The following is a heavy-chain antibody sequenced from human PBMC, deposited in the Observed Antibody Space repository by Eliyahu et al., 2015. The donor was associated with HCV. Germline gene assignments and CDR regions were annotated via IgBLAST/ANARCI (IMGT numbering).Heavy chain of an antibody. CDR3: AFREYCSSTSCSTDAFDI. D-gene: IGHD2-2*01. Sequence: EWMGWMNPNSGNTGYAQKFQGRVTMTRNTSISTAYMELSSLRSEDTAVYYCAFREYCSSTSCSTDAFDIWGQGTMVTVSS. CDR2: MNPNSGNT. J-gene: IGHJ3*02. V-gene: IGHV1-8*01.